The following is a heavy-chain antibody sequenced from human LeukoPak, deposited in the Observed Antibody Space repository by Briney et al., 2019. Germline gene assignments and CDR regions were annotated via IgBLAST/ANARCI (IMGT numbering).Heavy chain of an antibody. CDR1: GGSISNYY. J-gene: IGHJ6*03. CDR2: INHSGST. CDR3: ARGVSMVRGVITYYYYMDV. D-gene: IGHD3-10*01. V-gene: IGHV4-34*01. Sequence: PSETLSLTCTVSGGSISNYYWSWIRQPPGKGLEWIGEINHSGSTNYNPSLKSRVTISVDTSKNQFSLKLSSVTAADTAVYYCARGVSMVRGVITYYYYMDVWGKGTTVTISS.